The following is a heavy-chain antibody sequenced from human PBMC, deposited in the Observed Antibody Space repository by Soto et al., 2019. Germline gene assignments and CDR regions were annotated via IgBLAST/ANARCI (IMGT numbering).Heavy chain of an antibody. D-gene: IGHD5-12*01. Sequence: SETLSLTCAVYGGSFSGYYWSWIRQPPGKGLEWIGEINHSGSTNYNPSLKSRVTISVDTSKNQFSLKLSSVTAADTAVYYCARGGFVDIVATIFGYWGQGTLVTVSS. CDR3: ARGGFVDIVATIFGY. V-gene: IGHV4-34*01. CDR1: GGSFSGYY. CDR2: INHSGST. J-gene: IGHJ4*02.